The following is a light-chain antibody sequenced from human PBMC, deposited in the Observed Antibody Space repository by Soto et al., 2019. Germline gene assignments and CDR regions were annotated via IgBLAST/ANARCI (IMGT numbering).Light chain of an antibody. J-gene: IGKJ2*01. CDR1: QSISSW. CDR2: DAS. V-gene: IGKV1-5*01. Sequence: DIQMTQSPSTLSASVGDRVTITCRASQSISSWLAWYQQKPGKAPKLLIYDASSLESGVPSRFRGSGSGTEFTLNISRLQPEDFATYYCQQYNSYLYTFGQGTKLEIK. CDR3: QQYNSYLYT.